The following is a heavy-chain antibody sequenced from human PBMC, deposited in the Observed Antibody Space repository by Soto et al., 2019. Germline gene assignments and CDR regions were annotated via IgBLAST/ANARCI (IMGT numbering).Heavy chain of an antibody. CDR3: ARRYYYDSSGVCGMDV. D-gene: IGHD3-22*01. CDR2: INPSGGST. CDR1: GYTFTSYY. J-gene: IGHJ6*02. V-gene: IGHV1-46*01. Sequence: ASVKVSCKASGYTFTSYYMHWVRQAPGQGLEWMGIINPSGGSTSYAQKFQGRVTMTRDTSTSTVYMELSSLRSEDTAVYYCARRYYYDSSGVCGMDVWGQGTTVTVSS.